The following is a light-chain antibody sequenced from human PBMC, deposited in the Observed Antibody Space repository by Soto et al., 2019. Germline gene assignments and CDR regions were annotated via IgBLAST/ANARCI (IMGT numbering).Light chain of an antibody. Sequence: QSALTQPRSVSGSPGQSVTISCTGTSSDIGAYDYVSWYQHHPGEAPKLIIYDVNKRPSGVPDRFSGSKSGNTASLTIPGLQADDEADYYCYSYAGTYTSVFGTGTKVTVL. V-gene: IGLV2-11*01. CDR1: SSDIGAYDY. CDR2: DVN. J-gene: IGLJ1*01. CDR3: YSYAGTYTSV.